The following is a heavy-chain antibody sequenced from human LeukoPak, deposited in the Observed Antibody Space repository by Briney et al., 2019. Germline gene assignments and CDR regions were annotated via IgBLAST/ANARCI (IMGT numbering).Heavy chain of an antibody. CDR2: ISAYNGNT. D-gene: IGHD2-2*01. V-gene: IGHV1-18*04. Sequence: ASVKVSCKASGYTFTSYGISWVRQAPGQGLEWMGRISAYNGNTNYAQKLQGRVTMTTDTSTSTAYMELRSLRSDDTAVYYCAMLGRTVPVHRNWFDPWGQGTLVTVSS. J-gene: IGHJ5*02. CDR3: AMLGRTVPVHRNWFDP. CDR1: GYTFTSYG.